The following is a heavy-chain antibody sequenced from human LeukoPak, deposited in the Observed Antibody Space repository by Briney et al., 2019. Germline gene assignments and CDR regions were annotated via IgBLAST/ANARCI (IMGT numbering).Heavy chain of an antibody. CDR1: GFTFGDHA. D-gene: IGHD3-3*01. J-gene: IGHJ4*02. V-gene: IGHV3-49*04. CDR3: TGEDNYDFWSGRAYYFDY. CDR2: IRSKTYGGTT. Sequence: GGSLRLSCTASGFTFGDHAMSWVRQAPGKGLEWVGFIRSKTYGGTTEYAASVKGRFTISRDDSKSIAYLQMNSLKTEDTAVYYCTGEDNYDFWSGRAYYFDYWGQGTLVTVSS.